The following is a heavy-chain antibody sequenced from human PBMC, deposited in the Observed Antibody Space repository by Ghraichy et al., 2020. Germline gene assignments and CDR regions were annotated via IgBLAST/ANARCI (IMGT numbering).Heavy chain of an antibody. V-gene: IGHV3-43*01. CDR2: ISWDGGST. Sequence: GGSLRLSCAASGFTFDDYTMHWVRQAPGKGLEWVSLISWDGGSTYYADSVKGRFTISRDNSKNSLYLQMNSLRTEDTALYYCAKDGVFGASSYYYGMDVWGQGTTVTVSS. D-gene: IGHD3-10*02. CDR1: GFTFDDYT. J-gene: IGHJ6*02. CDR3: AKDGVFGASSYYYGMDV.